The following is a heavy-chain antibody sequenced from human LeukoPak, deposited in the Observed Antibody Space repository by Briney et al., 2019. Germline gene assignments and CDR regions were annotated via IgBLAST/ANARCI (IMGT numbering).Heavy chain of an antibody. CDR1: GFSLSVYG. V-gene: IGHV3-20*04. J-gene: IGHJ6*02. Sequence: GGSLSLSCAPSGFSLSVYGMGWVRQAPGKGLDWVSGINWRGGRTAYADSVKGRFSISRDNAKTSLYLKMNSLRAEDTALYYCARDLAAGTAAWGQGTRVTVS. CDR3: ARDLAAGTAA. D-gene: IGHD6-13*01. CDR2: INWRGGRT.